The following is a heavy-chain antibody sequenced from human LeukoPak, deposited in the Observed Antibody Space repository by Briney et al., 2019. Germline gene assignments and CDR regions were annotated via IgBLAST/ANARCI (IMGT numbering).Heavy chain of an antibody. CDR2: ISSSSSYI. CDR3: ARSIAVAGTDY. J-gene: IGHJ4*02. V-gene: IGHV3-21*01. Sequence: GRSLRLSCAASGFTFDDYAMHWVRQAPGKGLEWVSSISSSSSYIYYADSVKGRFTISRDNAKNSLYLQMNSLRAEDTAVYYCARSIAVAGTDYWGQGTLVTVSS. D-gene: IGHD6-19*01. CDR1: GFTFDDYA.